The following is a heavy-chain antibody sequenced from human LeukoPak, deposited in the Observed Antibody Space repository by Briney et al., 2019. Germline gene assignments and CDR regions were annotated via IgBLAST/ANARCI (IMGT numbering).Heavy chain of an antibody. CDR3: TTDLMTTVTTGIDY. D-gene: IGHD4-17*01. CDR2: IRYDGSNK. Sequence: GGSLRLSCAASGFTVSSNYMSWVRQAPGKGLEWVAFIRYDGSNKYYADSVKGRFTISRDNSKNTLYLQMNSLKTEDTAVYYCTTDLMTTVTTGIDYWGQGTLVTVSS. V-gene: IGHV3-30*02. CDR1: GFTVSSNY. J-gene: IGHJ4*02.